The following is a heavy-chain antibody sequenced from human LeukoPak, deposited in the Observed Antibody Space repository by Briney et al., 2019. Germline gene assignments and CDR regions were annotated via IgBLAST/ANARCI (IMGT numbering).Heavy chain of an antibody. D-gene: IGHD2-2*01. CDR2: INPNSDGT. CDR1: GYTFTGYY. V-gene: IGHV1-2*02. J-gene: IGHJ4*02. Sequence: ASVKVSCKASGYTFTGYYMHWVRQAPGQGLEWMGWINPNSDGTNYAQKFQGRVTMTRDTSISTAYMELSRLRSDDTAVYYCARVPGSSSTSCYPNFGYWGQGTLVTVSS. CDR3: ARVPGSSSTSCYPNFGY.